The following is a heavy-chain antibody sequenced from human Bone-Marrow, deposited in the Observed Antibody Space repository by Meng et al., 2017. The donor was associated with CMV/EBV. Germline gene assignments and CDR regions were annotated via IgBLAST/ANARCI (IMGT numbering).Heavy chain of an antibody. J-gene: IGHJ5*02. CDR3: ARDRQRIEYYDFWSGYHPSWFDP. CDR2: IYYSGST. Sequence: SETLSLTCTVSGGSISSYYWSWIRQPPGKGLEWIGYIYYSGSTNYNPSLKSRVTISVDTSKNQFSLKLSSVTAADTAVYYCARDRQRIEYYDFWSGYHPSWFDPWGQGTLATVSS. D-gene: IGHD3-3*01. CDR1: GGSISSYY. V-gene: IGHV4-59*01.